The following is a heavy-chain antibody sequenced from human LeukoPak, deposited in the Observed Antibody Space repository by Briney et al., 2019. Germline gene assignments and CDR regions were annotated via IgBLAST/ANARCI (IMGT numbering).Heavy chain of an antibody. V-gene: IGHV3-30*18. CDR2: ISYDGSNK. CDR1: GFTFSSFG. D-gene: IGHD6-19*01. J-gene: IGHJ3*02. CDR3: AKQCGGSDWFDAFDI. Sequence: GRSLRLSCAASGFTFSSFGMHWVRQAPGKGLEWVAVISYDGSNKYYADSVKGRFTISRDNSKNTLYLQMNSLRAEDTAVYYCAKQCGGSDWFDAFDIWGQGTMVTVSS.